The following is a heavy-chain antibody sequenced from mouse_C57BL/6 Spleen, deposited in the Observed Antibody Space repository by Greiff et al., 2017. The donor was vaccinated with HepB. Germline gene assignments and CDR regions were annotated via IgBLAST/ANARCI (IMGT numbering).Heavy chain of an antibody. CDR3: ARWDTTAYYFDY. CDR1: GYAFSSSW. D-gene: IGHD1-2*01. J-gene: IGHJ2*01. V-gene: IGHV1-82*01. CDR2: IYPGDGDT. Sequence: QVQLQQSGPELVKPGASVKISCKASGYAFSSSWMNWVKQRPGKGLEWIGRIYPGDGDTNYNGKFKGKATLTADKSSSTAYMQLSSLTSEDSAVYFCARWDTTAYYFDYWGQGTTLTVSS.